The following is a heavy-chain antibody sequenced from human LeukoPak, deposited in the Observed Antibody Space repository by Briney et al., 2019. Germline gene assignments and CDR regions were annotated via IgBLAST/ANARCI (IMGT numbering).Heavy chain of an antibody. CDR2: ISSSSSYI. CDR3: ARETPQWLARGAFDI. D-gene: IGHD6-19*01. V-gene: IGHV3-21*01. CDR1: GFTFSSYS. J-gene: IGHJ3*02. Sequence: GGSLRLSCAASGFTFSSYSMNWVRQAPGKGLEWVSSISSSSSYIYYADSVKGRFTISRDNAKNSLYLQMNSLRAEDTAVYHCARETPQWLARGAFDIWGQGTMVTVSS.